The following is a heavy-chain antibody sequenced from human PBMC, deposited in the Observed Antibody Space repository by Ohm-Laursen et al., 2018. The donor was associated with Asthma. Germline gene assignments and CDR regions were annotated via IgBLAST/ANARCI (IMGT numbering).Heavy chain of an antibody. CDR2: RSYSGPT. D-gene: IGHD3-22*01. CDR1: GGSISSYY. J-gene: IGHJ4*02. CDR3: ARRNRDRSGYYYVDY. V-gene: IGHV4-39*01. Sequence: SETLSLTCPVSGGSISSYYWSWIRQPPGKGLEWIGSRSYSGPTYSTPSFKSGVTISVDSSENQFSLNLSSVTAADTAVYFCARRNRDRSGYYYVDYWGQGTLVTVSS.